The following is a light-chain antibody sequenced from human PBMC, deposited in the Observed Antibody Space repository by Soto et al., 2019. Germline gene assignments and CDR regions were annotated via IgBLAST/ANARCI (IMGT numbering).Light chain of an antibody. CDR1: QSVSNK. CDR2: GAS. CDR3: QQYYNWPPWT. V-gene: IGKV3-15*01. Sequence: EILMTQSPATLSVSPGEIVTLSFRASQSVSNKLAWHQQKPGQAPRLLIYGASTRATGIPVRFSGSGSGTEFTLTINSLQSEDFAVYYCQQYYNWPPWTFGQGTKVDIK. J-gene: IGKJ1*01.